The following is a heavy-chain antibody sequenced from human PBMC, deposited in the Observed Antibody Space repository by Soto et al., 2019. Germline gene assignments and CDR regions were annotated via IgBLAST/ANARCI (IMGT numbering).Heavy chain of an antibody. J-gene: IGHJ6*02. D-gene: IGHD5-12*01. V-gene: IGHV4-39*01. CDR3: ARQQVATITLLYDHGMDV. CDR1: GGSISSSSYY. CDR2: IYYSGST. Sequence: SETLSLTCTVSGGSISSSSYYWGWIRQPPGKGLEWIGSIYYSGSTYYNPSLKSRVTISVDTSKNQFSLKLSSVTAADTAVYYCARQQVATITLLYDHGMDVWGQGTTVTVSS.